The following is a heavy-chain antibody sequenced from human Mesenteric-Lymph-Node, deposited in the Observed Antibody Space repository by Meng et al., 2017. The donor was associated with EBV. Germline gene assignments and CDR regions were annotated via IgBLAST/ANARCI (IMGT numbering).Heavy chain of an antibody. CDR1: GGTFSSYA. V-gene: IGHV1-69*06. Sequence: QAQLVQSGAEVKKXXXXXKXXGXXSGGTFSSYAISWVRQAPGQGLEWMDGIIPIFGTANYAQKFQGRVTITADKSTSTAYMELSSLRSEDTAVYYCAKGRGYDILTGCLDYWGQGTLVTVSS. D-gene: IGHD3-9*01. CDR3: AKGRGYDILTGCLDY. J-gene: IGHJ4*02. CDR2: IIPIFGTA.